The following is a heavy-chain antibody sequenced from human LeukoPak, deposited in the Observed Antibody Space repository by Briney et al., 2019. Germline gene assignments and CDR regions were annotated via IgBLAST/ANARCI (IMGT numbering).Heavy chain of an antibody. CDR2: INSDGSST. Sequence: TGGSLRLSCAASGFTFSSYWMHWVRRAPGKGLVWVSRINSDGSSTSYADSVKGRFTISRDNAKNTLYLQMNSLRAEDTAVYYCARESYDFWSGYFRRHGNWFDPWGQGTLVTVSS. CDR1: GFTFSSYW. V-gene: IGHV3-74*01. J-gene: IGHJ5*02. CDR3: ARESYDFWSGYFRRHGNWFDP. D-gene: IGHD3-3*01.